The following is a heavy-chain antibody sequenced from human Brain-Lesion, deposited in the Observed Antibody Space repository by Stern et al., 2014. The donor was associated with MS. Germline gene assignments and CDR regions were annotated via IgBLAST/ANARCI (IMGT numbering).Heavy chain of an antibody. CDR1: GGSISSGGYY. CDR2: IFNSGSP. J-gene: IGHJ6*02. Sequence: QLVQSGPGLVKPSQTLSLSCTVSGGSISSGGYYWSWIRQPAGKGLEWIGRIFNSGSPSYNPSLKSGVTKSIETPQNQFSPRLNSMTAADTAVYYCARGRVVPGFQYYATDVWGQGTTVIVSS. CDR3: ARGRVVPGFQYYATDV. V-gene: IGHV4-61*02. D-gene: IGHD2-2*01.